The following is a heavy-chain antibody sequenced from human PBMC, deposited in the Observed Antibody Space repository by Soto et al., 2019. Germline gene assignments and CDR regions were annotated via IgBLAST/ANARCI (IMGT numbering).Heavy chain of an antibody. CDR2: IYYSGST. V-gene: IGHV4-39*01. CDR1: GGSISSSSYY. Sequence: EWLCRSCAVSGGSISSSSYYWGWIRQPPGKGLEWIGSIYYSGSTYYNPSLKSRVTISVDTSKNQFSLKLSSVTAADTAVYYCERHVGFWSGYSGFDYWGQGTPVTVYS. D-gene: IGHD3-3*01. J-gene: IGHJ4*02. CDR3: ERHVGFWSGYSGFDY.